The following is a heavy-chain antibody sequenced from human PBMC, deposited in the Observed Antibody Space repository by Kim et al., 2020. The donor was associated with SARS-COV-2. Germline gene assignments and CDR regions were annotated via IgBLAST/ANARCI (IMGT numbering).Heavy chain of an antibody. CDR2: INHSGST. CDR3: ARESRRSYSIGVDFDY. CDR1: GGSFSGYY. Sequence: SDTLSLTCAVYGGSFSGYYWSWIRQPPGKGLEWIGEINHSGSTNYNPSLKSRVTISVDTSKNQFSLKLSSVTAADTAVYYCARESRRSYSIGVDFDYWGQGTLVTVSS. D-gene: IGHD1-26*01. V-gene: IGHV4-34*01. J-gene: IGHJ4*02.